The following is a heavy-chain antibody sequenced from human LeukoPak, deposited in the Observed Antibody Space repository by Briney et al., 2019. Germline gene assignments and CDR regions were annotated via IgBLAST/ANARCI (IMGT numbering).Heavy chain of an antibody. CDR1: GGSISGSSYY. CDR3: ARRGISGGTPFDY. CDR2: IYYSGST. V-gene: IGHV4-39*01. Sequence: SETLSLTCSVSGGSISGSSYYWGWIHQPPGKGLEWIGSIYYSGSTYYNPSLKSRVTISVDTSKNQFSLKLSSVTATDTAVYYCARRGISGGTPFDYWGQGTLVTVSS. D-gene: IGHD2-15*01. J-gene: IGHJ4*02.